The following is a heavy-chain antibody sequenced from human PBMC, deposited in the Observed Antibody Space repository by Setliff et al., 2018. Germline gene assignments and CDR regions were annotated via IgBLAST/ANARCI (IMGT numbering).Heavy chain of an antibody. J-gene: IGHJ5*01. CDR2: VTGGGDST. CDR3: AKDRVPDNIWDFDS. D-gene: IGHD1-26*01. V-gene: IGHV3-23*01. Sequence: RLSCAASGFTFGSYAMTWVRQAPGKGLEWVSTVTGGGDSTYYADSVKGRFTISRDNSNLYLQMNNLRAEDTALYYCAKDRVPDNIWDFDSWGPGTLVTVSS. CDR1: GFTFGSYA.